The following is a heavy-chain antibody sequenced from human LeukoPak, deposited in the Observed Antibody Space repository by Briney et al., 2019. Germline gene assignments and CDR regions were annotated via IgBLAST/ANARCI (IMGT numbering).Heavy chain of an antibody. CDR1: GFTFSSYA. CDR3: SRSGIHYYGMDV. J-gene: IGHJ6*02. Sequence: GGSLRLSCAASGFTFSSYAMHWVRQAPGKGLEWVAVISYDGSNKYYADSVKGRFTISRDNSKNTLYLQMNSLRAEDTAVYYSSRSGIHYYGMDVWGQGTTVTVSS. CDR2: ISYDGSNK. D-gene: IGHD3-9*01. V-gene: IGHV3-30-3*01.